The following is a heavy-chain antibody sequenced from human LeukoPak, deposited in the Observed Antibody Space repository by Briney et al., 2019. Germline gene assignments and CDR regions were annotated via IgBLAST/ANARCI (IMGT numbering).Heavy chain of an antibody. CDR2: IYYSGST. CDR1: GGSISSSSYY. V-gene: IGHV4-39*07. CDR3: AREVLSSGWYAGFGY. Sequence: SETLSLTCTVSGGSISSSSYYWGWIRQPPGKGLEWIGSIYYSGSTYYNPSLKSRVTISVDTSKNQFSLKLSSVTAADTAVYYCAREVLSSGWYAGFGYWGQGTLVTVSS. D-gene: IGHD6-19*01. J-gene: IGHJ4*02.